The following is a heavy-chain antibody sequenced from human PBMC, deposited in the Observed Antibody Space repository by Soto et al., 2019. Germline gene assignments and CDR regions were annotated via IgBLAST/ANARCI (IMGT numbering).Heavy chain of an antibody. D-gene: IGHD6-19*01. CDR2: ISSSSSYI. CDR1: GFTFSSYS. J-gene: IGHJ4*02. Sequence: GGSLRLSCAASGFTFSSYSMNWVRQAPGKGLEWVSSISSSSSYIYYADSVKGRFTISRDNAKNSLYLQMNSLRAEDTAVYYCARESGLSSGVDYWGQGTLVTVSS. CDR3: ARESGLSSGVDY. V-gene: IGHV3-21*01.